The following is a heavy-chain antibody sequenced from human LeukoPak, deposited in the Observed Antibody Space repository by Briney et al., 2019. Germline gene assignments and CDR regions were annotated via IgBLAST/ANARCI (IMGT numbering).Heavy chain of an antibody. Sequence: SETLSLTCTVSGDSISSYYWSWIRQPPGKGLEWVGYIYYSGSTNYNPSLKSRVTISVDTSKNHFSLKLSSVTAADTAVYYCARGRVVVAATATGYFDYWGQGTLVTVSS. CDR1: GDSISSYY. CDR3: ARGRVVVAATATGYFDY. V-gene: IGHV4-59*01. CDR2: IYYSGST. D-gene: IGHD2-15*01. J-gene: IGHJ4*02.